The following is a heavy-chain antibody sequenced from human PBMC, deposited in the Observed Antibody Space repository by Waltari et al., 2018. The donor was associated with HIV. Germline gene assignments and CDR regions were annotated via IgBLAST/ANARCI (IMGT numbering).Heavy chain of an antibody. Sequence: QLHLQDSGPGLVKPSETLSLTCSVSGASISSSSYYWAWIRQPPGKVLEWIGAIYYSGTAYYNPSVKSHVSASLDASKNELSLKLTSVTATDTALYYCARLRFHSLYYFDSWGPGILVTVSS. CDR1: GASISSSSYY. CDR3: ARLRFHSLYYFDS. J-gene: IGHJ4*02. CDR2: IYYSGTA. V-gene: IGHV4-39*01. D-gene: IGHD3-16*01.